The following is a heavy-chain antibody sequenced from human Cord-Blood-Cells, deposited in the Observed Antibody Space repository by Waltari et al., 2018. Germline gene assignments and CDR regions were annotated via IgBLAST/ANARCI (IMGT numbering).Heavy chain of an antibody. J-gene: IGHJ3*02. CDR3: ARLNWGKHHDAFDI. Sequence: EVQLVQSGAEVKKPGESLKFFCKGSGYSFTSYWIGWVRRMPGKGLEWMGFIYPGDSDTRYSPSVQGQVTISADKSISTAYLQWSSLKASDTAMYYCARLNWGKHHDAFDIWGQGTMVTVSS. D-gene: IGHD7-27*01. CDR1: GYSFTSYW. V-gene: IGHV5-51*01. CDR2: IYPGDSDT.